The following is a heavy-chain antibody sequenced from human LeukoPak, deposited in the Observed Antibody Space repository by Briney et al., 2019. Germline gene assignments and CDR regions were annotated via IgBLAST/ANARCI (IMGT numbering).Heavy chain of an antibody. J-gene: IGHJ4*02. CDR2: ISYDGSNK. CDR1: GFTFGSYA. D-gene: IGHD3-10*01. Sequence: GGSLRLSCAASGFTFGSYAMHWVRQAPGKGLEWVAVISYDGSNKYYADSVKGRFTISRDNSKNTLYLQMNSLGAEDTAVYYCARDQTGFGELLWDWGQGTLVTVSS. CDR3: ARDQTGFGELLWD. V-gene: IGHV3-30*04.